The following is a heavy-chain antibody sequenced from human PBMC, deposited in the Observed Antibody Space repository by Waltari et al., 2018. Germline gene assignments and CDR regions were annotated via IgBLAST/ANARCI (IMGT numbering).Heavy chain of an antibody. CDR2: ISSSGSTI. J-gene: IGHJ6*02. Sequence: EVKLVESGGGLVQPGGSLRLSCAASGFTFSSYEMNWVRQAPGKGLEWVSYISSSGSTIYYADSVKGRFTISRDNAKNSLYLQMNSLRAEDTAVYYCARYAVVGATPLDYYYGMDVWGQGTTVTVSS. V-gene: IGHV3-48*03. CDR3: ARYAVVGATPLDYYYGMDV. CDR1: GFTFSSYE. D-gene: IGHD1-26*01.